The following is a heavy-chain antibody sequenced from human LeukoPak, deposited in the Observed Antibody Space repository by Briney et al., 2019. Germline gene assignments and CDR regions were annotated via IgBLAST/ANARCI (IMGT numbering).Heavy chain of an antibody. V-gene: IGHV3-23*01. CDR1: GFTFSSYA. Sequence: GGSLRLSCAASGFTFSSYAMKWVRLAPGKGLQWVSAISGSGGGTFYTDSVKGRFTISRDNSKNTVYLQMNSLRAEDTAVYYCARGYLSSTRTDYFDYWGQGTLVTVSS. CDR3: ARGYLSSTRTDYFDY. D-gene: IGHD6-13*01. J-gene: IGHJ4*02. CDR2: ISGSGGGT.